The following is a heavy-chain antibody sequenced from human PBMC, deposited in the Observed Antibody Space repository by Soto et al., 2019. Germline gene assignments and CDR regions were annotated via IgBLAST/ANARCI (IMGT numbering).Heavy chain of an antibody. V-gene: IGHV6-1*01. CDR3: ARVSSGWYQGYYYYCMDV. CDR1: GDSVSSNSAA. J-gene: IGHJ6*02. Sequence: SQTLSLTCALSGDSVSSNSAAWNWIRQSPSRGLEWLGRTYYRSKWYNDYAVSVKSRITINPDTSKNQFSLQLNSVTPGDTAVYYCARVSSGWYQGYYYYCMDVWGQGTTVTVSS. CDR2: TYYRSKWYN. D-gene: IGHD6-19*01.